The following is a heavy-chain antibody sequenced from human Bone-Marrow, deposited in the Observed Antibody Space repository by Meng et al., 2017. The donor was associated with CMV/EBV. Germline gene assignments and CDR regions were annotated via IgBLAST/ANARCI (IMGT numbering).Heavy chain of an antibody. D-gene: IGHD4-11*01. J-gene: IGHJ3*02. CDR3: ARGALDDSDSWDALEI. CDR2: ISYDASHK. CDR1: GFTLSPYA. Sequence: GESLKISCAASGFTLSPYAVHWVRQAPGKGLEWLAVISYDASHKYHAASDRGRFTISRDNSKNTVDLQMTNLRTEDTALYYCARGALDDSDSWDALEIWGQGTRVTVSS. V-gene: IGHV3-30*04.